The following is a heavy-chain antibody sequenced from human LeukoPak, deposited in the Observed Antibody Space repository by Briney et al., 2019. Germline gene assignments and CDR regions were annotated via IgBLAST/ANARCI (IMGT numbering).Heavy chain of an antibody. CDR2: IYPGDSDT. Sequence: HGEALKISCKGSGYSFTSYWIGWVRQMSGKGLEWMGIIYPGDSDTRYSPSFQGQVTISADKSISTAYLQWSSLKASDTAMYYCARMGSSSNYYYYYYMDVWGKGTTVTVSS. V-gene: IGHV5-51*01. CDR3: ARMGSSSNYYYYYYMDV. J-gene: IGHJ6*03. CDR1: GYSFTSYW. D-gene: IGHD6-6*01.